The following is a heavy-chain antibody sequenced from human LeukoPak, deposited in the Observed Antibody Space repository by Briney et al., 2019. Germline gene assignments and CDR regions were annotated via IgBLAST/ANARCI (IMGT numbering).Heavy chain of an antibody. D-gene: IGHD2-15*01. CDR2: TYNSGST. CDR3: ARGFCGGGVCYSPGE. CDR1: GDSISSLH. V-gene: IGHV4-59*12. Sequence: NPSETLSLTCTVSGDSISSLHWSWIRQPPGKRLEWIGSTYNSGSTNYNPSLKSRVTISLEKSMNQFSLKLSSVTAADTAVYYCARGFCGGGVCYSPGEWGQGTLVTVSS. J-gene: IGHJ4*02.